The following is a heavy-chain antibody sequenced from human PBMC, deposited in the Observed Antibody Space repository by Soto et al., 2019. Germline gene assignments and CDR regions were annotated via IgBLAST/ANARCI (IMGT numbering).Heavy chain of an antibody. CDR1: GFSFSIYV. V-gene: IGHV3-30-3*01. D-gene: IGHD2-8*01. J-gene: IGHJ3*02. CDR3: ARDLYCTNGVCYSPGAAFDI. CDR2: ISYDGSNK. Sequence: GGSLTPSCAASGFSFSIYVMHWVRPPPDKGLEWVSFISYDGSNKYYADSVKGRFTISRDTSKNTLYLQMNSLRAEDTAVYYCARDLYCTNGVCYSPGAAFDIWGQGTMVTVSS.